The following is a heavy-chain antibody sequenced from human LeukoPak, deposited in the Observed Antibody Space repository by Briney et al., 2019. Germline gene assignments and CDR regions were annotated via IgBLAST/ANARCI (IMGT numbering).Heavy chain of an antibody. CDR3: AKGGSYRVQPYFDY. CDR2: IRGSGENT. V-gene: IGHV3-23*01. D-gene: IGHD1-1*01. Sequence: PVGSLRLSCAASGFTFTSCTMSWVRQAPRKGMELDSDIRGSGENTYYADSVKGWFTISRDNSKNTLYLHMSSLRGEDTPVYYCAKGGSYRVQPYFDYWGQGARVSVST. J-gene: IGHJ4*02. CDR1: GFTFTSCT.